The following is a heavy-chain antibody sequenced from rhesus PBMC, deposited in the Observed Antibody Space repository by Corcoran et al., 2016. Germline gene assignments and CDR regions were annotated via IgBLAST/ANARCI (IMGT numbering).Heavy chain of an antibody. D-gene: IGHD6-31*01. CDR1: GGSISSSNC. V-gene: IGHV4-65*01. Sequence: QVQLQESGPGLVKPSETLSLTCAVSGGSISSSNCWSWIRHPPGTGLEWIGYISGSSGSTYYNPSLKSRVTISTDTSKNQFSLKLSSVTAADTAVYYCARRVSSGWYYFDYWGQGVLVTVSS. J-gene: IGHJ4*01. CDR3: ARRVSSGWYYFDY. CDR2: ISGSSGST.